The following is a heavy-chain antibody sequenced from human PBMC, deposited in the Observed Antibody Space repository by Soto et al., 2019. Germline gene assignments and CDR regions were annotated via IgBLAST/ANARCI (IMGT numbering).Heavy chain of an antibody. Sequence: SVKVSCKASGGTFSSYAISWVRQAPGQGLEWMGGIIPIFGTANYAQKLQGRVTMTTDTSTSTAYMELRSLRSDDTAVYYCAREAPLYSRSWQNFDYWGQGTLVTVSS. D-gene: IGHD6-13*01. J-gene: IGHJ4*02. CDR3: AREAPLYSRSWQNFDY. CDR2: IIPIFGTA. V-gene: IGHV1-69*05. CDR1: GGTFSSYA.